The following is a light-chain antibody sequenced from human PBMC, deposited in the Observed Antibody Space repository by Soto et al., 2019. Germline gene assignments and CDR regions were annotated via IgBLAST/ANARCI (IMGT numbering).Light chain of an antibody. CDR3: QQYDNYPWP. CDR2: KAS. V-gene: IGKV1-5*03. Sequence: DIQMTQSPSTLSAFVGDRVTITCRASQSINDWLAWYQQKPGKAPNLLIYKASTLQTGVPSRFSGSGSGTEFTLTISSLQPDDFVTYYCQQYDNYPWPFGQGTKVEIK. J-gene: IGKJ1*01. CDR1: QSINDW.